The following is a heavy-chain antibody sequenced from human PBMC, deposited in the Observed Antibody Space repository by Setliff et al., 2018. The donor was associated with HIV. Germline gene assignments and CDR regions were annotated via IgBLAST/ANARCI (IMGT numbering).Heavy chain of an antibody. CDR2: ISRSCNTI. Sequence: GGSLRLSCAASGFTFSSYEMTWVRQAPGKGLEWVSYISRSCNTIYYADSVKGRFTISRDNAKNSLFLQMNSLRAEDTAVYYCAKAPGWLFLSHYWGQGTLVTVSS. J-gene: IGHJ4*02. V-gene: IGHV3-48*03. D-gene: IGHD3-22*01. CDR1: GFTFSSYE. CDR3: AKAPGWLFLSHY.